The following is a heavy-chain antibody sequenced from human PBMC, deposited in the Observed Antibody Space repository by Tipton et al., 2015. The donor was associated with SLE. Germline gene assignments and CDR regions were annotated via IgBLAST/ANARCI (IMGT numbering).Heavy chain of an antibody. D-gene: IGHD5-18*01. V-gene: IGHV4-39*01. CDR1: GGSISSSSYY. Sequence: TLSLTCTVSGGSISSSSYYWGWVRQPPGKGLKWIGSIYYSGSTYYNPSLKSRVTISVDTSKNQFSLNLTSVSAADAAVYYCARHLQRFFSYAFDGILNFWGQGILVAVSS. CDR3: ARHLQRFFSYAFDGILNF. J-gene: IGHJ4*02. CDR2: IYYSGST.